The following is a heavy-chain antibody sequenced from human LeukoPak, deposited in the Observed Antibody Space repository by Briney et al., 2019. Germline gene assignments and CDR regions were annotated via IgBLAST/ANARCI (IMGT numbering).Heavy chain of an antibody. J-gene: IGHJ4*02. V-gene: IGHV3-30*18. CDR2: ISYDGGNK. CDR3: AKDLGYSGSYIDW. D-gene: IGHD1-26*01. Sequence: GGSLRLSCAAAGFTFSSYVMHWVRQAPGKGLEWVAFISYDGGNKYYADSVKGRFTISRDNSKNTLYLQMNGLRTEDTVVYYCAKDLGYSGSYIDWWGQGTVVSVS. CDR1: GFTFSSYV.